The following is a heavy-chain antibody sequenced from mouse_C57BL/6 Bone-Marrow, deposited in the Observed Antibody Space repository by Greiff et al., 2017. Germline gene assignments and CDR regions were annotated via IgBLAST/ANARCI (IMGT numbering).Heavy chain of an antibody. Sequence: VQLQQPGAELVKPGASVKLSCKASGYTFTSYWMQWVKQRPGQGLEWIGEIDPSDSYTNYNQKFKGKATLTVDTSSSTAYMQLSSLTSEDSAVYYCAREGPATSSVAARYWYFDVGGTGTTVTVSA. D-gene: IGHD1-1*01. V-gene: IGHV1-50*01. CDR1: GYTFTSYW. CDR2: IDPSDSYT. J-gene: IGHJ1*03. CDR3: AREGPATSSVAARYWYFDV.